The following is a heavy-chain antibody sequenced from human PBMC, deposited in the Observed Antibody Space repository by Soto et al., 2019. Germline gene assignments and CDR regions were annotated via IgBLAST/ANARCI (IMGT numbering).Heavy chain of an antibody. J-gene: IGHJ4*02. V-gene: IGHV3-7*01. CDR2: ISPDGGEI. CDR1: GFTFSNIW. CDR3: AKGPR. Sequence: LVESGGSLVQPGGSLRLSCAASGFTFSNIWMSWVRRSPEKGPEWVASISPDGGEIYYVDSVKGRFTISRDNTRNSLYLQMNSLRAEDTAVYYCAKGPRWGQGTLVTVSS.